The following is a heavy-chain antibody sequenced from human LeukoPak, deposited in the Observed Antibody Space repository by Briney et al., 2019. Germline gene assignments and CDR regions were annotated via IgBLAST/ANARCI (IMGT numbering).Heavy chain of an antibody. J-gene: IGHJ4*02. CDR3: VRVGDEVAYTRGYLDY. D-gene: IGHD3-16*01. V-gene: IGHV4-39*01. CDR2: IYYSGST. CDR1: GGSISSSNYI. Sequence: PSETLSLTCTVSGGSISSSNYIWGWIRQPPGKGLEWIGSIYYSGSTYYNPSLKSRVTISVDTSNNQFSLKLSSVTAADTAVYYCVRVGDEVAYTRGYLDYWGQGTLVTVSS.